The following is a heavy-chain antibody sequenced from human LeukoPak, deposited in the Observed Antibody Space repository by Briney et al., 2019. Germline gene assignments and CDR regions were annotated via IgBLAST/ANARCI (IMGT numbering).Heavy chain of an antibody. D-gene: IGHD1-20*01. CDR3: ARTNWSDDWEWFDP. J-gene: IGHJ5*02. CDR1: GFTFSSFS. CDR2: ISSSSSYI. V-gene: IGHV3-21*01. Sequence: PRRCLRLSCAASGFTFSSFSMNWVRHAPRKGLGWVSSISSSSSYIYYADSVEGRFTIARDNAKNSLYLQMDSLRAEDTAVYYCARTNWSDDWEWFDPWGQGTLVTVSS.